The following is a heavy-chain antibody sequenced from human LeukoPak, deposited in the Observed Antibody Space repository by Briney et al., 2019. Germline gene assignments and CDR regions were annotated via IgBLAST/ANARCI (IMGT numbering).Heavy chain of an antibody. CDR1: GFPFDVLA. D-gene: IGHD3-22*01. CDR2: IRSQAYGVTP. J-gene: IGHJ4*02. V-gene: IGHV3-49*04. Sequence: PGGSLRLSCTPSGFPFDVLAMSCVRPAPGKRLEWVAVIRSQAYGVTPQYAASVKGRFTISRDDSKSIAYLQMNSLKTEDTAVYYFTTEGYYYDSSGSTTVGYWGQGTLVTVSS. CDR3: TTEGYYYDSSGSTTVGY.